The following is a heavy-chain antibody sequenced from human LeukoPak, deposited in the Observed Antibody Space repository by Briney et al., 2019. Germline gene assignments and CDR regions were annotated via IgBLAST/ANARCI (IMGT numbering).Heavy chain of an antibody. CDR1: GGSFSGYY. CDR2: INHSGST. D-gene: IGHD3-10*01. Sequence: PSGTLSLTCAVYGGSFSGYYWSWIRQPPGKGLEWIGEINHSGSTNYNPSLKSRVTISVDTSKNQFSLKLSSVTAADTAVYYCARHRVRGAFFDYWGQGTLVTVSS. CDR3: ARHRVRGAFFDY. J-gene: IGHJ4*02. V-gene: IGHV4-34*01.